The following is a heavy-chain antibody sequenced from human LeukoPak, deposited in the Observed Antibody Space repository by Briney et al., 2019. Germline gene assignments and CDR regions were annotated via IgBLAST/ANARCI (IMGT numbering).Heavy chain of an antibody. J-gene: IGHJ4*02. V-gene: IGHV3-23*01. CDR2: ISGSGGST. CDR3: VKAHTYYYDSSGYFSDY. CDR1: GFTFSSYA. D-gene: IGHD3-22*01. Sequence: GGSLRLSCAASGFTFSSYAMSWVRQAPGKGLEWVSAISGSGGSTYYADSVKGRFTISRDNSKNTLYLQMNSLRAEDTAVYYCVKAHTYYYDSSGYFSDYWGQGTLVTVSS.